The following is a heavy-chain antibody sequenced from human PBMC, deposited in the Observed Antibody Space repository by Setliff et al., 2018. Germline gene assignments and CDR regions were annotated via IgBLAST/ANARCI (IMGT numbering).Heavy chain of an antibody. V-gene: IGHV4-38-2*02. CDR3: ARVKSHLNYFDY. CDR2: IYHSGST. Sequence: SETLSLTCTVSGYSISSGYYWGWIRQPPGKGLEWIGYIYHSGSTYYNPSLKSRVTISVDRSKNQFSLKLSSVTAADTAVYYCARVKSHLNYFDYWGQGTLVTVSS. CDR1: GYSISSGYY. J-gene: IGHJ4*02.